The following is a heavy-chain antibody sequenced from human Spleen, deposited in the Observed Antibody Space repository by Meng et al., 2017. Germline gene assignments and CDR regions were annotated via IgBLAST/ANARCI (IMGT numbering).Heavy chain of an antibody. CDR2: MNWNGGST. CDR1: GFSFDDYG. D-gene: IGHD1-26*01. CDR3: AREGVGAQGDYYGVDV. J-gene: IGHJ6*02. Sequence: GESLKISCAASGFSFDDYGMSWVRPAPGKGLEWVSGMNWNGGSTGYADSVKGRFTISRDNAKNSLYLQMNSLRAEDTALYYCAREGVGAQGDYYGVDVWGQGTTVTVSS. V-gene: IGHV3-20*04.